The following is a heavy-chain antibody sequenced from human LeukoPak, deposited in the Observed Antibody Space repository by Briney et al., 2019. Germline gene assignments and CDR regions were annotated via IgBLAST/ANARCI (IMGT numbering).Heavy chain of an antibody. CDR2: IKEDGSAT. CDR1: GFTFSNAW. V-gene: IGHV3-7*02. J-gene: IGHJ6*02. D-gene: IGHD3-9*01. Sequence: GGSLRLSCAASGFTFSNAWMNWVRQAPGKGPEWMANIKEDGSATYYVDSVKGRFTISRDNAKNSLYLQMNSLRDEDTAVYYCARARLTGYYYYYGMDVWGQGTTVTVSS. CDR3: ARARLTGYYYYYGMDV.